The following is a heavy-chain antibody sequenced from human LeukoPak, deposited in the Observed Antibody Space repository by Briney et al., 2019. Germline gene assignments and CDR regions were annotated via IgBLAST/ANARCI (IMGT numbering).Heavy chain of an antibody. CDR1: GFTVSSNY. V-gene: IGHV3-53*01. Sequence: GGSLRLSCAASGFTVSSNYMRWVRQAPGKGLEWVSVIYSGGRTYYADSVKGRFTISRDNSKNTLYLQMNSLRAEDTAVYYCASSGSYYDFDYWGQGTLVTVSS. CDR2: IYSGGRT. J-gene: IGHJ4*02. D-gene: IGHD1-26*01. CDR3: ASSGSYYDFDY.